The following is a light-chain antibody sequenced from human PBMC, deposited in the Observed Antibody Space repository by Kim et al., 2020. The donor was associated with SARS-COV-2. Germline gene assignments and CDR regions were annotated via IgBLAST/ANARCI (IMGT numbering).Light chain of an antibody. CDR2: GKN. J-gene: IGLJ2*01. V-gene: IGLV3-19*01. CDR1: SLRNYY. Sequence: SVALGQTVKITCRGDSLRNYYASLYQQKPGQAPILVFYGKNNRPSGIPHRFSGSSSRDTATLTITGTQAEDEADYYCNSRDSSGVVFGGGTQLTVL. CDR3: NSRDSSGVV.